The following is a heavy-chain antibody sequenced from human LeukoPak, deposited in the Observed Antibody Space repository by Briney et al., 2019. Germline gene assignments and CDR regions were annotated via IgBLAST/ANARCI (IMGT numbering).Heavy chain of an antibody. D-gene: IGHD4-17*01. V-gene: IGHV3-21*06. Sequence: GGSLSLSCAASGFTFSTYSMNWVRQAPGKGLEWVSSISSSSNYIYYADSVKGRFSISRDDAKNLLFLQMNGLRVEDTAVYYCARDMTTATTCYLEHWGQGTLVTVSS. CDR3: ARDMTTATTCYLEH. J-gene: IGHJ1*01. CDR2: ISSSSNYI. CDR1: GFTFSTYS.